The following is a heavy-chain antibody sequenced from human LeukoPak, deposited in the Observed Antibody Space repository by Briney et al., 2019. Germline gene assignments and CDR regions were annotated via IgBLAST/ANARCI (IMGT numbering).Heavy chain of an antibody. CDR1: GFTFSSYA. CDR2: ISGSGGST. D-gene: IGHD3-22*01. CDR3: AREARTMIVVVGGLDI. V-gene: IGHV3-23*01. Sequence: GGSLRLSCAASGFTFSSYAMSWVRQAPGKGLEWVSAISGSGGSTYYADSVKGRFTISRDNSKNTLYLQMNSLRAEDTAVYYCAREARTMIVVVGGLDIWGQGTMVTVSS. J-gene: IGHJ3*02.